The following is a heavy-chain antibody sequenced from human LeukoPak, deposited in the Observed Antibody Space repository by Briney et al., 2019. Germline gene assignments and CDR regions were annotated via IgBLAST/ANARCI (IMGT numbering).Heavy chain of an antibody. V-gene: IGHV1-2*02. D-gene: IGHD1-7*01. J-gene: IGHJ3*02. CDR2: INPNNGGT. Sequence: ASVKVSCKASGYTFTGYFIHWVRQAPGQGLEWMGWINPNNGGTKYAQKFQDRVTMTRDTSISTAYMELSSLRSEDTAVYYCARGSGTTEADDAFDIWGQGTMVTVSS. CDR3: ARGSGTTEADDAFDI. CDR1: GYTFTGYF.